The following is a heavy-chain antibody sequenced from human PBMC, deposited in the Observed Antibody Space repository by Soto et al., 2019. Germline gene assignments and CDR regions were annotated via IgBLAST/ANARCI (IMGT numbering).Heavy chain of an antibody. J-gene: IGHJ6*02. D-gene: IGHD4-4*01. CDR3: ARARVTRDYYYYGMDV. Sequence: SVKVSCKASGGTFSSYAISWVRQAPGQGLEWMGGIIPILGTANYAQKFQGRVTITADESTSTAYMELSSLRSEDTAVYYCARARVTRDYYYYGMDVWGQGTTVTVSS. CDR1: GGTFSSYA. V-gene: IGHV1-69*13. CDR2: IIPILGTA.